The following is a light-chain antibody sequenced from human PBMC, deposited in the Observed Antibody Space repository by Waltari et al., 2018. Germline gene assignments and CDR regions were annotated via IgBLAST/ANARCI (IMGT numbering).Light chain of an antibody. V-gene: IGKV3-15*01. CDR2: GAS. Sequence: EIVMTQSPATLSVSPGERATLSCRASQSVSNSLAWYQKNPGQAPRLLIFGASTRATGIPARFSGSGSGTEFTLTISSLQSEDFAVYYCQQYDTWPRTFGQGTKVEIK. CDR3: QQYDTWPRT. CDR1: QSVSNS. J-gene: IGKJ1*01.